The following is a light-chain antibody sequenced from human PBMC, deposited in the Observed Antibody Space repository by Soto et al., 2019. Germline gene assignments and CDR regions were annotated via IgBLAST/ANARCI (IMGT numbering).Light chain of an antibody. Sequence: PGEKATLSCRASQSVSGSLGWYQQKPGQAPRIIIYDASVRATGIPARLSGSGSGTDFTLSISSLEPEDFAVYYCQQRSNWATFGPGTKVDIK. V-gene: IGKV3-11*01. CDR2: DAS. J-gene: IGKJ3*01. CDR1: QSVSGS. CDR3: QQRSNWAT.